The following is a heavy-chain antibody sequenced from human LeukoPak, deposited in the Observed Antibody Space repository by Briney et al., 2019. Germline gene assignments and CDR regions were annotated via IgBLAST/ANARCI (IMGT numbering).Heavy chain of an antibody. J-gene: IGHJ4*01. V-gene: IGHV4-59*01. CDR3: TSGGMVSGDY. Sequence: SETQSLTCTVSGGSIGYYYWTWIRQPPGRGLEWIGSIYYTGSTNYNPSLKSRVTISRDTSKNQFSLKLRSVTAADTAVYYCTSGGMVSGDYWGHGTLVTVSS. CDR2: IYYTGST. CDR1: GGSIGYYY. D-gene: IGHD2-8*01.